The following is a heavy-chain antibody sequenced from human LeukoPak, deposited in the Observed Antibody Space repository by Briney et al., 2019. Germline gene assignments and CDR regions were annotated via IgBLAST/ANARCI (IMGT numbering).Heavy chain of an antibody. D-gene: IGHD3-16*01. V-gene: IGHV3-74*01. CDR2: INPDGSTT. Sequence: GGSLRLSCSASGFTFTTFWMNWVRQVLGKGLVWVSLINPDGSTTTYADSVKGRFTISRDNAKNTVYLQMNSLGGEDTAIYYCARDLRGSPDRWGQGTLVTVSS. CDR1: GFTFTTFW. CDR3: ARDLRGSPDR. J-gene: IGHJ5*02.